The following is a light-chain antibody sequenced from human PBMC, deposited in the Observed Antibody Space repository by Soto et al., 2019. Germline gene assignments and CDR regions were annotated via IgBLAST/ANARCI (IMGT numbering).Light chain of an antibody. J-gene: IGKJ4*01. CDR2: DAS. CDR1: QDISNY. Sequence: DIKLTQSPSSLSSSVGDRVTISCQASQDISNYLNWYQQKPGKAPKLLIYDASNLETGVPSRFSGSGYGTDFTFTISSLQPEDIATYYCQQYDNLPLTFGGGTKVDIK. V-gene: IGKV1-33*01. CDR3: QQYDNLPLT.